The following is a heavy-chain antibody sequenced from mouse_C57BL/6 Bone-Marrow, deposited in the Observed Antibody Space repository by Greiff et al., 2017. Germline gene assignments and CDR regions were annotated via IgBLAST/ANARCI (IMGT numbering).Heavy chain of an antibody. CDR3: ASGSRLAY. D-gene: IGHD1-1*01. J-gene: IGHJ3*01. CDR2: IYPRSGNT. Sequence: VQLQESGAELARPGASVKLSCKASGYTFTSYGISWVKQRTGQGLEWIGEIYPRSGNTYYNEKFKGKATLTAAKSSSTAYMELRSLTSEDSSVYFCASGSRLAYWGQGTLVTVSA. V-gene: IGHV1-81*01. CDR1: GYTFTSYG.